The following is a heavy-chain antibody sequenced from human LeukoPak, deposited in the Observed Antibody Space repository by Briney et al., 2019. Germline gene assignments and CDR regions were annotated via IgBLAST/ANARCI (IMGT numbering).Heavy chain of an antibody. Sequence: PGGSLRLSCAASGFIFSSYSINWVRQAPGKGLEWVSSISSSSSYIYYADLVKGRFTISRDNAKNSLYLQMNSLRVEDTAVYYCAREVHSGYYGMDVWGQGTTVTVSS. CDR1: GFIFSSYS. D-gene: IGHD2-15*01. V-gene: IGHV3-21*01. J-gene: IGHJ6*02. CDR2: ISSSSSYI. CDR3: AREVHSGYYGMDV.